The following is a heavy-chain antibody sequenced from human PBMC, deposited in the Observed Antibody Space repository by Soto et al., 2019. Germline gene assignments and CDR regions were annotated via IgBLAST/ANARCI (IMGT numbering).Heavy chain of an antibody. CDR1: GGSVSRNSAA. CDR3: ARELSDSSRYDNRFDP. CDR2: TYYRSKWYN. V-gene: IGHV6-1*01. Sequence: SQTLSLTCVISGGSVSRNSAAWSWIRQSPSRGLEWLGRTYYRSKWYNDYAVSVKSRITINADAAKNQVSLQLNSVTPEDTAVYYCARELSDSSRYDNRFDPWGQGTLVTV. J-gene: IGHJ5*02. D-gene: IGHD3-16*01.